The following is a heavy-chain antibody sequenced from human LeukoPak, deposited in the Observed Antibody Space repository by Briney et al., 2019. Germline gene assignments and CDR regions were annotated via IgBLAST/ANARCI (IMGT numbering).Heavy chain of an antibody. J-gene: IGHJ4*02. CDR1: GFTFSRYW. CDR3: TRRPYSSSWYYFDY. CDR2: IKQHGSET. V-gene: IGHV3-7*01. D-gene: IGHD6-13*01. Sequence: SGGSLRLSCAASGFTFSRYWMSWVRQAPGKGLEWVANIKQHGSETYYVDSVKGRFTISRDNAKNSLYLQMSSLRVEDTAVYYCTRRPYSSSWYYFDYWGQGTLVTVSS.